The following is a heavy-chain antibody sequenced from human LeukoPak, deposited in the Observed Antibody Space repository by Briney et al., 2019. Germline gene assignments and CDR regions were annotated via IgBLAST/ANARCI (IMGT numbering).Heavy chain of an antibody. J-gene: IGHJ4*02. CDR2: ISYDGSNK. CDR1: GFTFSSYA. Sequence: GGSLRLSCAASGFTFSSYAMHWVRQAPGKGLEWVAVISYDGSNKYYADSVEGRFTISRDNSKNTLYLQMNSLRAEDTAVYYCARPHSSSWYYFDYWGQGTLVTVSS. V-gene: IGHV3-30-3*01. CDR3: ARPHSSSWYYFDY. D-gene: IGHD6-13*01.